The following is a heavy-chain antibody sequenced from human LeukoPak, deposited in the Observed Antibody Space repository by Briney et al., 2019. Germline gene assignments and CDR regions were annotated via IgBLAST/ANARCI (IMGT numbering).Heavy chain of an antibody. D-gene: IGHD6-19*01. CDR1: GGSISSYY. CDR2: IYTSGST. CDR3: AGWISYSSGWYAVNY. Sequence: SETLSLTCTVSGGSISSYYWSWIRQPAGKGLEWIGRIYTSGSTNYNPSLKSRVTMSVDTSKNQFSLKLSSVTAADTAVYYCAGWISYSSGWYAVNYWGQGTLVTVSS. V-gene: IGHV4-4*07. J-gene: IGHJ4*02.